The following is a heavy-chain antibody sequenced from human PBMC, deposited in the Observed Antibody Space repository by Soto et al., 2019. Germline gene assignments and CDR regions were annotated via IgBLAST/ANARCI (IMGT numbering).Heavy chain of an antibody. CDR1: GYSFTSYW. Sequence: GESLKISCKGSGYSFTSYWIGWVLQMPWKGLEWMGIIYPGDSDTRYSPSFQGQVTISADKSISTAYLQWSSLKASDTAMYYCARRGYYGSGSFSNWFDPWGQGTLVTVSS. D-gene: IGHD3-10*01. J-gene: IGHJ5*02. V-gene: IGHV5-51*01. CDR3: ARRGYYGSGSFSNWFDP. CDR2: IYPGDSDT.